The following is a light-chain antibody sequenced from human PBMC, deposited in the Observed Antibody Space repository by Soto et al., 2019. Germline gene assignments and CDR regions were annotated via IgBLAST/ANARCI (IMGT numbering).Light chain of an antibody. V-gene: IGLV2-14*01. CDR1: SSDVGGYNY. CDR2: EVS. Sequence: QSALTQPFSVSGSPGQSITISCTGASSDVGGYNYVCRCQQHPGKAPKPLIYEVSNPPSGVSNRFSGSKSGNTASLTISGLQAEDEGDYYCSSYISSSTPYVFGTGTKVTVL. J-gene: IGLJ1*01. CDR3: SSYISSSTPYV.